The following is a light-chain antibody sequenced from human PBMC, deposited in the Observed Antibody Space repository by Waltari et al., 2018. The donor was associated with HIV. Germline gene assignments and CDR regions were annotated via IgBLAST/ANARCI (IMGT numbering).Light chain of an antibody. J-gene: IGLJ3*02. CDR1: HIGTKS. V-gene: IGLV3-21*02. CDR3: QVWDSSSDHWV. CDR2: DDI. Sequence: SYVLTQPPSLPVAPGQTPKITCPGNHIGTKSVHWYQQKPGQAPVLVVYDDIDRPSGIPERFSGSNSGNTATLTISRVEAGDEADYYCQVWDSSSDHWVFGGGTKLTVL.